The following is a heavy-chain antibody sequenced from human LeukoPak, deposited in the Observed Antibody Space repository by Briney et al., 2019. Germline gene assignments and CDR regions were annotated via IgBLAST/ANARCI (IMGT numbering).Heavy chain of an antibody. CDR3: AKDGPEGKRVFDI. V-gene: IGHV3-74*01. CDR1: GFTFCNFW. D-gene: IGHD3/OR15-3a*01. Sequence: GGSLRLSCAASGFTFCNFWMHWVRQTPGKGLVWVSRINRDGSSTNYVDSVKGRFTISRDNAKNTLYLQMNSLRDEDTAVYYCAKDGPEGKRVFDIWGQGTMVTVSS. CDR2: INRDGSST. J-gene: IGHJ3*02.